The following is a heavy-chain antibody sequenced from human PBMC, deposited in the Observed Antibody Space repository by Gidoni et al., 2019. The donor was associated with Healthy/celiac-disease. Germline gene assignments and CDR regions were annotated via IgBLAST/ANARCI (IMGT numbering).Heavy chain of an antibody. Sequence: QITLKESGPTLVKPTQTLTLTCTFSGFSLSTSGVGVGWIRQPPGKALEWLALIYWDDDKRYSPSLKSRLTITKDTSKNQVVLTMTNMDPVDTATYYCAHRRRGYGDYGFVAFDIWGQGTMVTVSS. V-gene: IGHV2-5*02. J-gene: IGHJ3*02. CDR3: AHRRRGYGDYGFVAFDI. CDR2: IYWDDDK. D-gene: IGHD4-17*01. CDR1: GFSLSTSGVG.